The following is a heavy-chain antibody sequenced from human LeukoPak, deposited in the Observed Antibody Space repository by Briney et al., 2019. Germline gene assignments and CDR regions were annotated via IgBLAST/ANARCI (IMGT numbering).Heavy chain of an antibody. Sequence: GGSLRLSCAASGLTFSIYSMHWVRQAPGKGLDYVSAISGNGDSTYYANSVKGRFTISRDNSKNMLYLQMGSLRAEDMAVYYCARGLGVVITSPFDYWGQGTLVTVSS. CDR1: GLTFSIYS. V-gene: IGHV3-64*01. CDR2: ISGNGDST. D-gene: IGHD2-21*01. J-gene: IGHJ4*02. CDR3: ARGLGVVITSPFDY.